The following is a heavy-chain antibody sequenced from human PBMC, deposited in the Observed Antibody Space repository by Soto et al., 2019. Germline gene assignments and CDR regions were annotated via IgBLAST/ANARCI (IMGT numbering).Heavy chain of an antibody. J-gene: IGHJ4*02. CDR1: GYTFASYT. Sequence: ASVKVSCKASGYTFASYTLHWVRQAPGQRFEWLGWISAGNGNTKSSQKFQDRVTFDRNTSASTVSMELNSLRSEDTAIYYCARVSMDPHPAIFYYDSWGQGSLVTVSS. D-gene: IGHD3-3*01. CDR3: ARVSMDPHPAIFYYDS. V-gene: IGHV1-3*01. CDR2: ISAGNGNT.